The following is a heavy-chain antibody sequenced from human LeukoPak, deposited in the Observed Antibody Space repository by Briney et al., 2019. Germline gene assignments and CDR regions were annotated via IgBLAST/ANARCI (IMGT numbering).Heavy chain of an antibody. CDR2: ISSSSSYI. J-gene: IGHJ4*02. D-gene: IGHD6-19*01. V-gene: IGHV3-21*01. CDR1: GFTFSSYS. CDR3: ASLYSSGWYAL. Sequence: PGGSLRLSCAASGFTFSSYSMNWVRQAPGKGLEWVSSISSSSSYIYYADSVKGRFTISGDNAKNSLYLQMNSLRAEDTAVYYCASLYSSGWYALWGQGTLVTVSS.